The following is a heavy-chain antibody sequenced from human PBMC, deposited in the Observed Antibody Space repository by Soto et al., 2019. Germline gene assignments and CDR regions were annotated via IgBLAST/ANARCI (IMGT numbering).Heavy chain of an antibody. CDR1: GFTVSSNY. CDR2: IYSGGST. CDR3: ASWSLPPAFDI. D-gene: IGHD2-8*02. J-gene: IGHJ3*02. V-gene: IGHV3-66*01. Sequence: GSLRLSCAASGFTVSSNYMSWVRQAPGKGLEWVSVIYSGGSTYYADSVKGRFTISRDNSKNTLYLQMNSLRAEDTAVYYCASWSLPPAFDIWGQGTMVTVSS.